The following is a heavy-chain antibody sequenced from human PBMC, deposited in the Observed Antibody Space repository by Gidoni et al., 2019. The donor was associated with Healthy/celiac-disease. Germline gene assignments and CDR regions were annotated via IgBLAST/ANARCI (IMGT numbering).Heavy chain of an antibody. CDR1: GFPFSSYA. J-gene: IGHJ5*02. V-gene: IGHV3-64D*06. CDR2: ISSTGGST. Sequence: EVQLVESGGGLVQPGGSLRLSCSASGFPFSSYAMPWVRQAPGKGLEYVSAISSTGGSTYYADSVKGRFTISRDNSKNTLYLQMSSLRAEDTAVYYCVKENIERRSLWFDPWGQGTLVTVSS. CDR3: VKENIERRSLWFDP.